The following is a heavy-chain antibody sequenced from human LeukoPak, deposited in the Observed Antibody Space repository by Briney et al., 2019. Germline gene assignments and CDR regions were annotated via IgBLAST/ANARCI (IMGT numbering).Heavy chain of an antibody. CDR2: ISGSGGST. J-gene: IGHJ6*03. D-gene: IGHD7-27*01. CDR3: AKDQSTGTYYYYYYYIDV. V-gene: IGHV3-23*01. CDR1: GFTFSSYA. Sequence: PGGSLRLSCAASGFTFSSYAMSWVRQAPGKGLEWVSAISGSGGSTYYADSVKGRFTISRDNSKNTLYLQMNSLRAEDTAVYYCAKDQSTGTYYYYYYYIDVWGKGTTVTVSS.